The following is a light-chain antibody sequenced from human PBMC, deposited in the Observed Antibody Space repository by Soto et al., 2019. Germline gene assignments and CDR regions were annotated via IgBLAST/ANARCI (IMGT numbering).Light chain of an antibody. J-gene: IGKJ4*01. CDR2: DAS. CDR3: QQRSNWPT. V-gene: IGKV3-11*01. CDR1: QSVNSY. Sequence: EIVLTQSPATLSLSPGERATLSCRASQSVNSYLAWYQQKPGQAPRLLIYDASNRATGIPARFSGSGSGTDFILSISSLEPEDFAVYYCQQRSNWPTFGGGTKVQIK.